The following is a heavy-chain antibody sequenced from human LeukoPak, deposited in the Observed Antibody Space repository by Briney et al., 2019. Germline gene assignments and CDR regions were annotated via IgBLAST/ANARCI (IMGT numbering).Heavy chain of an antibody. Sequence: SETLSLTCTVSGGSISSSSYYWGWIRQPPGKGLEWIGSIYYSGSTYYNPSLKSRVTISVDTSKNQFSLKLSSVTAADTAVYYCARDLYSSSWPYYFDYWGQGTLVTVSS. V-gene: IGHV4-39*07. D-gene: IGHD6-13*01. J-gene: IGHJ4*02. CDR2: IYYSGST. CDR1: GGSISSSSYY. CDR3: ARDLYSSSWPYYFDY.